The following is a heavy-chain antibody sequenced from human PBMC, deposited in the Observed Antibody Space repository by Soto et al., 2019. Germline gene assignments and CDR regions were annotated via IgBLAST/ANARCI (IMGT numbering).Heavy chain of an antibody. CDR2: INHSGST. V-gene: IGHV4-34*01. Sequence: PSETLSLTCAVYGGSFSGYYWSWIRQPPGKGLEWTGEINHSGSTNYNPSLKSRVTISVDTSKNQFSLKLSSVTAADTAVYYCARGPDFWSGRDYYYYGMDVWGQGTTVTVSS. D-gene: IGHD3-3*01. J-gene: IGHJ6*02. CDR3: ARGPDFWSGRDYYYYGMDV. CDR1: GGSFSGYY.